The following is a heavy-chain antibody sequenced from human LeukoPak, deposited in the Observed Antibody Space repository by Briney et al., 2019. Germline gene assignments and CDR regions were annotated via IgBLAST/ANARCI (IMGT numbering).Heavy chain of an antibody. CDR1: GGSISSSSYY. CDR3: ASYSSILWWGQGAGFDI. D-gene: IGHD2-21*02. CDR2: IYYSGST. Sequence: PSETLSLTCTVSGGSISSSSYYWGWIRQPPGKGLEWIGSIYYSGSTYYNPSLKSRVTISVDTSKNQFSLKLSSVTAADTAVYYCASYSSILWWGQGAGFDIWGQGTMVTVSS. V-gene: IGHV4-39*01. J-gene: IGHJ3*02.